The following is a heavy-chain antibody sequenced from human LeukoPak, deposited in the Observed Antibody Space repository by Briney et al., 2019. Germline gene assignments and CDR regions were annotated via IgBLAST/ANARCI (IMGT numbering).Heavy chain of an antibody. J-gene: IGHJ4*02. V-gene: IGHV1-18*01. CDR2: ISAYDGYT. CDR3: ARDHATYGSGGRY. CDR1: GYTFNSYG. Sequence: ASVTVSCKASGYTFNSYGFNWVRQAPGQGLEWVGWISAYDGYTSHSQKLQDRVIMTTNASTTTAYLEVRSLRSDDTAVYYCARDHATYGSGGRYWGQGTPVTVSS. D-gene: IGHD3-10*01.